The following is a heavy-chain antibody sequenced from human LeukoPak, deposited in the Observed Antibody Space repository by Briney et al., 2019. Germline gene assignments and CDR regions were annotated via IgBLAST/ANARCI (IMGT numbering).Heavy chain of an antibody. CDR1: GFNFNNYW. CDR2: IKDDGSKE. J-gene: IGHJ4*02. D-gene: IGHD1-26*01. Sequence: PGGSLRLSCAASGFNFNNYWMSWLRQAPGKGLEWVANIKDDGSKEYYVDSVKGRFTIVRDNAYNSLYLQMNSLRVEDTAIYFCERFTRRYSGDYWGQGTLVSVSS. V-gene: IGHV3-7*03. CDR3: ERFTRRYSGDY.